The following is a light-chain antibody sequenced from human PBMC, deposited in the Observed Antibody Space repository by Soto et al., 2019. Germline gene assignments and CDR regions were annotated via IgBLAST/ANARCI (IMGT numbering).Light chain of an antibody. Sequence: DIQMTQSPSSLSASVGDRVTITCQASQDINHYLNWYQQRPGKAPKSLIYDGSNLETGVPSRFSGSGAGTVFSLTIDNLQPEDVVTYYCQQYDNFPVSFGGGTKLEIK. V-gene: IGKV1-33*01. CDR2: DGS. CDR1: QDINHY. CDR3: QQYDNFPVS. J-gene: IGKJ4*01.